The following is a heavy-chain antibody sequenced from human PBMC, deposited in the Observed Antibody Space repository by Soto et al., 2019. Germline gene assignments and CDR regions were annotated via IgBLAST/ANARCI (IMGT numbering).Heavy chain of an antibody. D-gene: IGHD6-19*01. V-gene: IGHV3-9*01. J-gene: IGHJ4*02. CDR3: AKEIIRSSGWHNLVTSNFDY. CDR1: GFTFDDYA. CDR2: ISWNSGSI. Sequence: GGSLRLSCAASGFTFDDYAMHWVRQDPGKGLEWVSGISWNSGSIGYADSVKGRFTISRDNAKNSLYLQMNSLRAEDTALYYCAKEIIRSSGWHNLVTSNFDYWGQGTLVTVSS.